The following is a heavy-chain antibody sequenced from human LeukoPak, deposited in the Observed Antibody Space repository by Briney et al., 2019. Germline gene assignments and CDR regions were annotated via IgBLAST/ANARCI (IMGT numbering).Heavy chain of an antibody. Sequence: ASVKVSCKASGYTFTSYYMHWVRQAPGQGLEWMGIINPSGGSTSYAQKFQGRVTMTRDTSTSTVYMELSRLRSEDTAVYYCARANYYGSGSYVFYYGMDVWGQGTTVTVSS. CDR2: INPSGGST. CDR3: ARANYYGSGSYVFYYGMDV. D-gene: IGHD3-10*01. V-gene: IGHV1-46*01. CDR1: GYTFTSYY. J-gene: IGHJ6*02.